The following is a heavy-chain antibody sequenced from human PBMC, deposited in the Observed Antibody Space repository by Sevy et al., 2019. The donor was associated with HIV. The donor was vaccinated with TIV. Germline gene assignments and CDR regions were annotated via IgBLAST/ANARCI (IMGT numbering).Heavy chain of an antibody. Sequence: GGSLRLSCAASGFTFSSYSMNWVRQAPGKGLEWVSSISSSSSYIYYADSVKGRFTISRDKAKNSRYLQMNSLRAEDTAVYYCARGAGYSSSWYVYWGQGTLVTVSS. V-gene: IGHV3-21*01. CDR2: ISSSSSYI. J-gene: IGHJ4*02. CDR1: GFTFSSYS. CDR3: ARGAGYSSSWYVY. D-gene: IGHD6-13*01.